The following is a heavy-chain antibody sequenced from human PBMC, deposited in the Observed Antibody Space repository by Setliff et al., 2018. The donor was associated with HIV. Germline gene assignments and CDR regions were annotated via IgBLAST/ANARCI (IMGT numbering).Heavy chain of an antibody. V-gene: IGHV4-38-2*01. D-gene: IGHD5-18*01. CDR3: ARGGEPEYSFEYY. CDR1: GYSISSGYY. CDR2: IYQTGVT. J-gene: IGHJ4*02. Sequence: PSETLSLTCAVSGYSISSGYYWGWIRQPPGKGLEWIGSIYQTGVTYYNPSLKSRVTISVDTSKNQFSLKLTSVTAADTAVYYCARGGEPEYSFEYYWGQGTLVTVSS.